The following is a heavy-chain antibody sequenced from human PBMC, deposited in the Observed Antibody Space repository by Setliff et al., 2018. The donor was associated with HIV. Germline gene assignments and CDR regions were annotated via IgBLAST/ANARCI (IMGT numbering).Heavy chain of an antibody. V-gene: IGHV4-4*09. CDR2: IYTTGST. CDR1: GGSFSNYY. Sequence: PSETLSLTCAVYGGSFSNYYWSWVRQPPGKGLEWIGYIYTTGSTNYNPSLKSRVTISVDTSKNQFSLKLSSVTAADTAVYYCARLRQWLAFFDSWGQGTLVTVSS. J-gene: IGHJ4*02. CDR3: ARLRQWLAFFDS. D-gene: IGHD6-19*01.